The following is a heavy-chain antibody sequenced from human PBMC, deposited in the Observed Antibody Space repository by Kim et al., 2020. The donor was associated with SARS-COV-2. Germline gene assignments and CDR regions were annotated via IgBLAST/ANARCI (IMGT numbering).Heavy chain of an antibody. D-gene: IGHD3-10*01. CDR3: ARARKLNYGSGSYPNFFNYYYYGMDV. CDR2: ISSSGSTI. Sequence: GGSLRLSCAASGFTFSSYEMNWVRQAPGKGLEWVSYISSSGSTIYYADSVKGRFTISRDNAKNSLYLQMNSLRAEDTAVYYCARARKLNYGSGSYPNFFNYYYYGMDVWGQGTTVTVSS. J-gene: IGHJ6*02. CDR1: GFTFSSYE. V-gene: IGHV3-48*03.